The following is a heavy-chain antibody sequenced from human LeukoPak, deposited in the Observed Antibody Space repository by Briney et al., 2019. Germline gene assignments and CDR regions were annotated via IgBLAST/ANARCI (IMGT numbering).Heavy chain of an antibody. J-gene: IGHJ4*02. CDR2: ISGSGSGT. CDR1: GFTFSSYA. D-gene: IGHD3-10*01. CDR3: AKVAVEYYYGSGSFDY. V-gene: IGHV3-23*01. Sequence: PGGSLRLSCAASGFTFSSYAMSWVRQAPGEGLQWVSGISGSGSGTYYADSVRGRFTISRDNSKNTLYLQMNSLRAEDTAVYYCAKVAVEYYYGSGSFDYWGQGTLVTVSS.